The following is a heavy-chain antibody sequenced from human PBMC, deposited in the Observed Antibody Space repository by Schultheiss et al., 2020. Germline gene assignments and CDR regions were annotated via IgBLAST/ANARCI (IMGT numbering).Heavy chain of an antibody. CDR3: ARAPGRMDV. Sequence: SETLSLTCAVYGGSFSGYYWSWIRQPPGKGLEWIGEINHSGSTNYNPSLKSRVTISVDTSKNQFSLKLSSVTAADTAVYYCARAPGRMDVWGQGTTVTVSS. J-gene: IGHJ6*02. CDR2: INHSGST. V-gene: IGHV4-34*01. CDR1: GGSFSGYY.